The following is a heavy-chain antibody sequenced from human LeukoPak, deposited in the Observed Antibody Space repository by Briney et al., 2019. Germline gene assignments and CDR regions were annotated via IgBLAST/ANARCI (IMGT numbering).Heavy chain of an antibody. CDR3: ARVRYRQGGDLFDY. Sequence: PSETLSLTCTVSGGTLSSSDYYWGWIRQPAGKGLEWIGRIYTSGSTNYNPSLKSRVAISVDTSKNQFSLKLSSVTAADTAVYYCARVRYRQGGDLFDYWGQGTLVTVSS. V-gene: IGHV4-61*02. CDR1: GGTLSSSDYY. CDR2: IYTSGST. D-gene: IGHD5-18*01. J-gene: IGHJ4*02.